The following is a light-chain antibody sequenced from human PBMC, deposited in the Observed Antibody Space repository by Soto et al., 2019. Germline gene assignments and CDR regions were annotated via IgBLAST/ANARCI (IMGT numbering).Light chain of an antibody. J-gene: IGKJ5*01. V-gene: IGKV1-12*01. CDR2: DAS. CDR3: QQAYSYPVT. CDR1: QDISRY. Sequence: DIQMTQSPSSVSASVGDGVTITCRASQDISRYLTWYQQKPGEAPKLLIHDASNLQIGVPSRFSGSGSGTQFTLTITSAQPEDIATYYCQQAYSYPVTFGQGTRLEI.